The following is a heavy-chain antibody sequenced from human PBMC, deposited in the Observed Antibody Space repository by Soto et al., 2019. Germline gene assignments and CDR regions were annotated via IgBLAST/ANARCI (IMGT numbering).Heavy chain of an antibody. D-gene: IGHD4-17*01. CDR3: ARDYYGGNSVGRAGFDY. CDR2: IIPIFGTA. V-gene: IGHV1-69*12. J-gene: IGHJ4*02. Sequence: QVQLVQSGAEVKKPGSSVKVSCKASGGTFSSYAISWVRQAPGQGLEWMGGIIPIFGTANYAQKFQGRVTITADESTSRAYMELSSLRSEDTAVYYCARDYYGGNSVGRAGFDYWGQGTLVTVSS. CDR1: GGTFSSYA.